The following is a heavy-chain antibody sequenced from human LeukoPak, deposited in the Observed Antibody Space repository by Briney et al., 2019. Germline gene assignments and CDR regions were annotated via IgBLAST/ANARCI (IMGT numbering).Heavy chain of an antibody. CDR3: ARENYYDSSGYWDY. Sequence: PSETLSLTXTVSGGSISSSSYYWGWIRQPPGRGLEWIGSIYYSGSTYYNPSLKSRVTISVDTSKNQFSLKLSSVTAADTAVYYCARENYYDSSGYWDYWGQGTLVTVSS. CDR1: GGSISSSSYY. V-gene: IGHV4-39*01. J-gene: IGHJ4*02. CDR2: IYYSGST. D-gene: IGHD3-22*01.